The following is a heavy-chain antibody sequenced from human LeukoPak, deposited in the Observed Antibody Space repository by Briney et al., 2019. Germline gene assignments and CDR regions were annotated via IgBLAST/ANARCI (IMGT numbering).Heavy chain of an antibody. CDR2: FDPEDGET. Sequence: ASVKVSCKVSGYTLTELSMHWVRQAPGKGLEWMGGFDPEDGETIYAQKFQGRVTMTEDTSTDTAYMELSSLRSEDTAVYYCATLPGLRYFSGGWYFDYWGQGTLVTVSS. CDR1: GYTLTELS. V-gene: IGHV1-24*01. D-gene: IGHD3-9*01. J-gene: IGHJ4*02. CDR3: ATLPGLRYFSGGWYFDY.